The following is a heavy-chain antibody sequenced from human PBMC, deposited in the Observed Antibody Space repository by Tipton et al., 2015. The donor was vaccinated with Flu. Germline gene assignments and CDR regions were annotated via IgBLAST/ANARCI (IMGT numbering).Heavy chain of an antibody. Sequence: GSLRLSCAASGFTFSSYAMSWVRQAPGKGLEWVSAISGSGGNTYYADSVKGRFTTSRDNSKNTLYLQMNSLRAEDTAVYYCAELTSSTTQLWGQGTLVTVSS. J-gene: IGHJ4*02. CDR1: GFTFSSYA. V-gene: IGHV3-23*01. CDR2: ISGSGGNT. CDR3: AELTSSTTQL. D-gene: IGHD2-2*01.